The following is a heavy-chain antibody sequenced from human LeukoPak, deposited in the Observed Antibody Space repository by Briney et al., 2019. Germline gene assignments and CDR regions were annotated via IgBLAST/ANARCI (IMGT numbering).Heavy chain of an antibody. J-gene: IGHJ4*02. CDR2: IYNIGSV. D-gene: IGHD3-22*01. CDR1: GASTDRRVSTNSYY. V-gene: IGHV4-61*05. CDR3: ATNSSGSALDY. Sequence: PSETLSLTCTDSGASTDRRVSTNSYYWSWIRQFPGKGLEWIGNIYNIGSVTYKPSLRSRVTMSIDMSKKQFSLRLTSVTAADTAVYFCATNSSGSALDYWGQGILVTVSS.